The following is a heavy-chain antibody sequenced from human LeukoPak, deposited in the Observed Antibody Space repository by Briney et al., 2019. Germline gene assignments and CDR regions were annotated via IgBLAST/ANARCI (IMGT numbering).Heavy chain of an antibody. CDR1: GYTFTSYG. D-gene: IGHD2-2*01. V-gene: IGHV1-18*04. CDR2: ISAYNGNT. J-gene: IGHJ4*02. CDR3: ARALYQYCSSTSCPTAFDY. Sequence: ASVNVSCKASGYTFTSYGISWVRQAPGQGLEWMGWISAYNGNTNYAQKLQGRVTMTTDTSTSTAYMELRSLRSDDTAVYYCARALYQYCSSTSCPTAFDYWGQGTLVTISS.